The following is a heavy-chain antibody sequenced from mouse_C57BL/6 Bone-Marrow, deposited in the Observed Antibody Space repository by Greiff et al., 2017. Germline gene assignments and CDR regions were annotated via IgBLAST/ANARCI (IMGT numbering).Heavy chain of an antibody. J-gene: IGHJ4*01. D-gene: IGHD2-2*01. Sequence: QVQLQQSGAELVKPGASVKISCKASGYAFSSYWMNWVKQRPGKGLEWIGQIYPGDGDTNYNGKFKGKATLTADKSSSTAYIQLSSLTSEDSAVYFCAREGRVGYHYYAMYDWGQGTSVTVSS. V-gene: IGHV1-80*01. CDR3: AREGRVGYHYYAMYD. CDR2: IYPGDGDT. CDR1: GYAFSSYW.